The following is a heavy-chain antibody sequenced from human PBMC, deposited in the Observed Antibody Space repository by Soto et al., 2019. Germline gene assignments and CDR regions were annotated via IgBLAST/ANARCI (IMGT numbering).Heavy chain of an antibody. CDR2: ISYDGSNK. V-gene: IGHV3-30*18. Sequence: QVQLVESGGGVVQPGRSLRLSCAASGFTFSSYGMHWVRQAPGKGLEWVAVISYDGSNKYYADSVKGRFTISRDNSKNTLYLQMNSLRAEDTAVYYCAKDRTDYGGNWYYFDYWGQGTLVTVSS. J-gene: IGHJ4*02. CDR1: GFTFSSYG. D-gene: IGHD4-17*01. CDR3: AKDRTDYGGNWYYFDY.